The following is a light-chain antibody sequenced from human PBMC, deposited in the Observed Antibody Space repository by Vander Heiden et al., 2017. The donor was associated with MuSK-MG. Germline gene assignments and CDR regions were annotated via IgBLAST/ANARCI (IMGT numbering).Light chain of an antibody. CDR1: SGSIASNY. Sequence: NFMPPQPHPVSEPPGKTVTISCTGSSGSIASNYVQWYQQRPGSAPTTVIYEDNQRPSGVPDRFSGSIDSSSNSASLTISGLKTEDEADYYCQSYDSSKEVFGGGTKLTVL. CDR3: QSYDSSKEV. CDR2: EDN. V-gene: IGLV6-57*02. J-gene: IGLJ2*01.